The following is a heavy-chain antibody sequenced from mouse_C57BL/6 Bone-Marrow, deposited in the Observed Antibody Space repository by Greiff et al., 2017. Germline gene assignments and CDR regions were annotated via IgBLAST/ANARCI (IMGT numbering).Heavy chain of an antibody. V-gene: IGHV1-9*01. CDR1: GYTFPGYW. D-gene: IGHD1-1*01. Sequence: QVQLQQSGAELMKPGASVKLSCKATGYTFPGYWIEWVKQRPGHGLEWIGEILPGSGSTNYNEKFKGKATFTADTSSNTAYMQLSSLTTEDSAIYYWARVGTNYYGSSYKYFDVWGTGTTVTVSS. CDR3: ARVGTNYYGSSYKYFDV. CDR2: ILPGSGST. J-gene: IGHJ1*03.